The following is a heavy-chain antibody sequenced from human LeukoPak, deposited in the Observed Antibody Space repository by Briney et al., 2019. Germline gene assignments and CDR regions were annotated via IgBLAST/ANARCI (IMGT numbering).Heavy chain of an antibody. J-gene: IGHJ6*03. Sequence: PSETLSLTCTVSGGSISSSSYYWGWIRQPPGKGLEWIGSIYYSGSTYYNPSLKSRVTISVDTSKSQFSLKLSSVTAADTAVYYCARAGWHLGDYGFGADYYYMDVWGKGTTVTISS. D-gene: IGHD4-17*01. CDR2: IYYSGST. CDR3: ARAGWHLGDYGFGADYYYMDV. V-gene: IGHV4-39*07. CDR1: GGSISSSSYY.